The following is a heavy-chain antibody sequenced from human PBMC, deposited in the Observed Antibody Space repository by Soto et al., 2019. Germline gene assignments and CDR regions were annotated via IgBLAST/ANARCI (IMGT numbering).Heavy chain of an antibody. CDR2: IDNSGST. J-gene: IGHJ4*02. Sequence: PSETLSLTCTVSGGSISSYYWSWIRQFPGKGLEWIGYIDNSGSTNYNASLKSRATISVDTSKNQFSLKLSSVTAADTAVYYCAGPRGANLPGYWGQRTLVTLSS. CDR3: AGPRGANLPGY. V-gene: IGHV4-59*01. CDR1: GGSISSYY. D-gene: IGHD2-15*01.